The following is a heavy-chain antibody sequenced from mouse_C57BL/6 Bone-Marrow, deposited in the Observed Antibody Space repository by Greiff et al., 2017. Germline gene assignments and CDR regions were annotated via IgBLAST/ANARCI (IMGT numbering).Heavy chain of an antibody. CDR3: ARRLRRGSFGY. CDR1: GYTFTNYW. V-gene: IGHV1-63*01. J-gene: IGHJ2*01. CDR2: IYPGGGYT. Sequence: QVQLKESGAELVRPGTSVKMSCKASGYTFTNYWIGWAKQRPGHGLEWIGDIYPGGGYTNYNEKFKGKATLTADKSSSTAYMQFSSLTSEDSAIYYCARRLRRGSFGYWGQGTTLTVSS. D-gene: IGHD2-4*01.